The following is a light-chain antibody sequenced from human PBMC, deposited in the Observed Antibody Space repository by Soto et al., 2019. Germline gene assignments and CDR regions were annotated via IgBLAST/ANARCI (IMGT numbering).Light chain of an antibody. CDR1: QSISSW. CDR2: DAY. V-gene: IGKV1-5*01. CDR3: QQYNSYSGT. J-gene: IGKJ1*01. Sequence: DIQMTQSPSTLSASVGDRVTNTCRASQSISSWLAWYQQKPGKAPKLLIYDAYSLESGAPSRFSGSGSGTEFTLTISSVHPDDFATYYCQQYNSYSGTFGQGTKVEIK.